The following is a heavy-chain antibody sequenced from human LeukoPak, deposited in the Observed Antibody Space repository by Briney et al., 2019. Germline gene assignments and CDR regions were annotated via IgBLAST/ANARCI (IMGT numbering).Heavy chain of an antibody. J-gene: IGHJ4*02. CDR2: ISGSGVSS. CDR1: GFTFSSYS. D-gene: IGHD3-22*01. Sequence: GGSLRLSCAASGFTFSSYSMNWVRQAPGKGLEWVSGISGSGVSSYDADSVKGRFTTSRDNSKNTLYLQMNGLRAEDTAVYYCAKVSYYDSSGYNDYWGQGTLVTVSS. V-gene: IGHV3-23*01. CDR3: AKVSYYDSSGYNDY.